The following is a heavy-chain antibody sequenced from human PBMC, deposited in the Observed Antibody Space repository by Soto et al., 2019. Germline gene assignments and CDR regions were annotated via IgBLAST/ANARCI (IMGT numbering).Heavy chain of an antibody. V-gene: IGHV3-7*01. Sequence: GGSLRLSCAASGFTFSSYWMSWVRQAPGKGLEWVANIKQDGSEKYYVDSVKGRFTISRDNAKNSLYLQMSSLRAEDTAVYYCARGRGCSTGCHNFDYWGQGTLVTVSS. J-gene: IGHJ4*02. D-gene: IGHD2-2*01. CDR2: IKQDGSEK. CDR3: ARGRGCSTGCHNFDY. CDR1: GFTFSSYW.